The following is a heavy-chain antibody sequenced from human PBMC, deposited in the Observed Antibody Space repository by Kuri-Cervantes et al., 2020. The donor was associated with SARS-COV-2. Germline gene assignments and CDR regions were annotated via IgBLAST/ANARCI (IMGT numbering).Heavy chain of an antibody. CDR3: ARGSASGWSPLVDR. CDR2: IYSSGSA. Sequence: SETLSLTCTVSGGSISSYYWSWIRQTPGKGLEWIGYIYSSGSASYNPSFRSRVTMSVDTSKDQFSLNVNSVTAAATAVYYCARGSASGWSPLVDRWGQGSLVTVSS. J-gene: IGHJ5*02. D-gene: IGHD6-19*01. V-gene: IGHV4-4*08. CDR1: GGSISSYY.